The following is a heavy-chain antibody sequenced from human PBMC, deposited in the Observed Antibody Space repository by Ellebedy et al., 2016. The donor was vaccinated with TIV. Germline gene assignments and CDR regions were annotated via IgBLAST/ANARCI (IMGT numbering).Heavy chain of an antibody. CDR2: VSYDRSNR. J-gene: IGHJ2*01. CDR1: GFIFSAYG. Sequence: GESLKISXAASGFIFSAYGMHWVRQAPGKGLEWVAVVSYDRSNRYYGDSVRGRFIISRDSSRMYLQMNSLRPEDTAVYYCAKDLGAPRGRWYFDLWGRGTLVTVSS. CDR3: AKDLGAPRGRWYFDL. D-gene: IGHD1-26*01. V-gene: IGHV3-30*18.